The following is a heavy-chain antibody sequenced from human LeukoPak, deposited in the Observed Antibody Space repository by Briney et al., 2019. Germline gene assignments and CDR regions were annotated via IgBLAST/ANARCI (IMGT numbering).Heavy chain of an antibody. V-gene: IGHV3-23*01. CDR1: GFTFSSYA. D-gene: IGHD6-19*01. Sequence: GGSLRLSCAASGFTFSSYAMSWVRQAPGRGLEWVSAISGSGGSTYYADSVKGRFTISRDNSKNTLYLQMNSLRAEDTAVYYCAKDLWGFPVAGMFDPWGQGTLVTVSS. CDR2: ISGSGGST. CDR3: AKDLWGFPVAGMFDP. J-gene: IGHJ5*02.